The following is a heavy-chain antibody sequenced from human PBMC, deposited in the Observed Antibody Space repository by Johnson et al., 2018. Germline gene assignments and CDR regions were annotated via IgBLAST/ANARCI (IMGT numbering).Heavy chain of an antibody. Sequence: QVQLVESGAEVKKXGSSVKVSCKASGGTFSSYAISWVRQAPGQGLEWMGGIIPIFGAANYAQKFQGRFTINADESTSTAYMALSSRRSEETAVYYCARDGKHIVVVTSISAFDIWGQGTMVTVSS. CDR2: IIPIFGAA. D-gene: IGHD2-21*02. J-gene: IGHJ3*02. CDR3: ARDGKHIVVVTSISAFDI. CDR1: GGTFSSYA. V-gene: IGHV1-69*01.